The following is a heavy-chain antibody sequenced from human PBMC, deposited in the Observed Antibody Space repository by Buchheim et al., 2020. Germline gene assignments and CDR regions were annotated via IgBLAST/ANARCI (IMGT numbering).Heavy chain of an antibody. J-gene: IGHJ6*02. V-gene: IGHV4-59*08. D-gene: IGHD3-16*01. Sequence: QVQLQESGPGLVKPSETLSLTCNVSGDSITDYFWSWVRQAPGKGLEWVGYVYYSGTTSYNPSLKSRATILFKTSRRQVSLQLTSVTAADTAVYYCARRTLGNGMDVWGQGTT. CDR2: VYYSGTT. CDR3: ARRTLGNGMDV. CDR1: GDSITDYF.